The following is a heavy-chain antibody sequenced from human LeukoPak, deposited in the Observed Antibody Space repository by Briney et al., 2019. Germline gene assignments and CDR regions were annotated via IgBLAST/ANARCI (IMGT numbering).Heavy chain of an antibody. V-gene: IGHV4-30-2*01. CDR1: GGSISSGGYY. J-gene: IGHJ3*02. Sequence: SETLSLTCTVSGGSISSGGYYWSWIRQPPGKGLEWIGYIYHSGSTYYNPSLKSRVTISVDRSKNQFSLKLSSVTAADTAVYYCASSSFIVVVPAAIAFDIWGQGTMVTVSS. CDR3: ASSSFIVVVPAAIAFDI. CDR2: IYHSGST. D-gene: IGHD2-2*01.